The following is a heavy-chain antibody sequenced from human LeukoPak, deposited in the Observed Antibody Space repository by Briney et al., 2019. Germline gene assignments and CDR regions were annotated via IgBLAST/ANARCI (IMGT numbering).Heavy chain of an antibody. J-gene: IGHJ4*02. V-gene: IGHV1-18*01. CDR1: GYTFTSYG. CDR3: ARARAVAAPWDFDY. Sequence: ASVKVSCKASGYTFTSYGISWVRQAPGQGLEWMGWISAHNGNTDYAQKLQGRVTMTTDTSTSTAYMELRSLRSDDTAVYYCARARAVAAPWDFDYWGQGTLVTVSS. D-gene: IGHD6-19*01. CDR2: ISAHNGNT.